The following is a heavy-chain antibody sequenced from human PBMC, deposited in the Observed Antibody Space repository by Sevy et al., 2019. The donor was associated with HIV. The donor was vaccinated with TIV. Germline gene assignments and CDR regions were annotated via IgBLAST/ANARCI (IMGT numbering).Heavy chain of an antibody. CDR1: GFTFSNYW. CDR2: INQDGSEK. Sequence: GGSLRLSCAASGFTFSNYWMSWVRQAPGKGLECVANINQDGSEKYYLYSVKGRFIVSRDNAKNSLYLQMNSLRAEDSAVYYCAREQITGSKPEYFDSWGREPWSPSPQ. D-gene: IGHD1-7*01. CDR3: AREQITGSKPEYFDS. J-gene: IGHJ4*02. V-gene: IGHV3-7*01.